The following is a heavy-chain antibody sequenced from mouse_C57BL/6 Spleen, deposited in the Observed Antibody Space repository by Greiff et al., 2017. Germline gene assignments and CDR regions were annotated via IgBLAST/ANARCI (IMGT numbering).Heavy chain of an antibody. CDR2: IDPENGDT. CDR3: TYYGTSLRNY. J-gene: IGHJ2*01. CDR1: GFNIKDDY. V-gene: IGHV14-4*01. D-gene: IGHD2-1*01. Sequence: VQLQQSGAELVRPGASVKLSCTASGFNIKDDYMHWVKQRPEQGLEWIGWIDPENGDTEYASKFQGKATITADTSSNTAYLQLSSLTSEDTAVYYCTYYGTSLRNYWGQGTTLTVSS.